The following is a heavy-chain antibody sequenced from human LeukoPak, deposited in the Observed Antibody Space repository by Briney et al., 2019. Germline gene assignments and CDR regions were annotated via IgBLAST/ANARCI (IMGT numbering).Heavy chain of an antibody. V-gene: IGHV4-38-2*02. CDR2: IYHSGST. J-gene: IGHJ4*02. CDR1: GYPISSGYY. D-gene: IGHD2-2*01. Sequence: SETLSLTCTVSGYPISSGYYWGWLRQPPGKGLEWIGRIYHSGSTYYNPSLKSRVTISVDTSKNQFSLKLSSVTAADTAVYYCARLRRYCSSTSCSLGFDYWGQGTLVTVSS. CDR3: ARLRRYCSSTSCSLGFDY.